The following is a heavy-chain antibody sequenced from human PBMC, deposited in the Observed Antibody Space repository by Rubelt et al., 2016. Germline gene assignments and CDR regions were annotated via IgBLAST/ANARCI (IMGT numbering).Heavy chain of an antibody. CDR3: ARLRWNDFWSDP. V-gene: IGHV4-39*01. Sequence: QLQLQESGPGLVKPSETLSLTCTVSGGSISSRSYYWGWIRQPPGKGLEWIGSIYYSGSTYYNPSLKSRVTISVDTSKNQFSLKLSSVTAADTAVYYCARLRWNDFWSDPWGQGTLVTVSS. CDR1: GGSISSRSYY. CDR2: IYYSGST. D-gene: IGHD1-1*01. J-gene: IGHJ5*02.